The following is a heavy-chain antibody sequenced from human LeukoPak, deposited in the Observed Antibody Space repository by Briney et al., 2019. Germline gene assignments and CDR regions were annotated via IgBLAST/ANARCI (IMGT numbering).Heavy chain of an antibody. Sequence: GGSLRLSCVGSGFVFSNAWMTWVRQAPGKGLEWVGRIKSSVDGGAIDYATQVEGRFTMSRDDSKNTLYLEMSSLKTEDTAIYYCATERGYQLYSAFDYWGQGTLVTVSA. CDR1: GFVFSNAW. CDR3: ATERGYQLYSAFDY. J-gene: IGHJ4*02. V-gene: IGHV3-15*01. D-gene: IGHD2-15*01. CDR2: IKSSVDGGAI.